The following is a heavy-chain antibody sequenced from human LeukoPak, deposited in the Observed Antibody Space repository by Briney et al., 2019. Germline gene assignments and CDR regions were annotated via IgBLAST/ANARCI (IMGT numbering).Heavy chain of an antibody. CDR1: GYTFAGYY. CDR3: ARDRYYGSGSYPFDP. Sequence: ASVKVSCKASGYTFAGYYMHWVRQAPGQGLEWMGWVNPNSGGTNYAQKFQGRVTMTRDTSISTAYMELSRLRSDDTAVYYCARDRYYGSGSYPFDPWGQGTLVTVSS. D-gene: IGHD3-10*01. V-gene: IGHV1-2*02. CDR2: VNPNSGGT. J-gene: IGHJ5*02.